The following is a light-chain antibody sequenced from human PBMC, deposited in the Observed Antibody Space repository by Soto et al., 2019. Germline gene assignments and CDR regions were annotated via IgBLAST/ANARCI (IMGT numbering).Light chain of an antibody. Sequence: QSVLTQPPSASGSPGQSVTISCTGTSSDVGGYNYVSWYQQHPGKAPKLMIYEVSKRPSGVPDRFSGSKSGNTASLTVSGLQAGDEADYFCGSKAGSNKHVVFGGGTKLTVL. CDR1: SSDVGGYNY. V-gene: IGLV2-8*01. J-gene: IGLJ2*01. CDR3: GSKAGSNKHVV. CDR2: EVS.